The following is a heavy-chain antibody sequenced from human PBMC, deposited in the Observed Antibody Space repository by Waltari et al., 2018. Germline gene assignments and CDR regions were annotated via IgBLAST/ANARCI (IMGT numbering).Heavy chain of an antibody. CDR1: GGSISSHY. D-gene: IGHD1-26*01. V-gene: IGHV4-59*11. J-gene: IGHJ4*02. Sequence: QVQLQESGPGLVKPSETLSLTCTVSGGSISSHYWSWIRQPPGKGLEWIGYIYYSGSTNYNPSRKSRVTISVDTSKNQFSLKLSSVTAADTAVYYCARDALGSYLDYWGQGTLVTVSS. CDR2: IYYSGST. CDR3: ARDALGSYLDY.